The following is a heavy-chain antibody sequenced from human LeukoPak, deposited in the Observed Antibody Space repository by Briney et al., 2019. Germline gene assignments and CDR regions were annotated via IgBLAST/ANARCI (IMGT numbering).Heavy chain of an antibody. Sequence: GGSLRLSCAAFGFTFSSSWMHWLRQAPGKGLVWVSRISSDGSSTSYADSVKGRFTISRGNAKSTLYLQMNSLRAEDTALYFCASHGYYGSGSYCHHWGQGTLVSVSS. V-gene: IGHV3-74*01. CDR1: GFTFSSSW. CDR3: ASHGYYGSGSYCHH. D-gene: IGHD3-10*01. J-gene: IGHJ4*02. CDR2: ISSDGSST.